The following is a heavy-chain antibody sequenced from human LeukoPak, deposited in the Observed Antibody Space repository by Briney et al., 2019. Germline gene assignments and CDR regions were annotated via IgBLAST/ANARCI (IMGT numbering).Heavy chain of an antibody. J-gene: IGHJ4*02. Sequence: GGSLRLSCAASGFTFSSYGMSWVRQAPGKGLEWVSAISGSGGSTYYADSVKGRFTISRDNSKNTLYLQMNSLRAEDTAVYYCAKIGGRYFDWFLRGGLDYWGQGTLVTVSS. CDR1: GFTFSSYG. D-gene: IGHD3-9*01. V-gene: IGHV3-23*01. CDR2: ISGSGGST. CDR3: AKIGGRYFDWFLRGGLDY.